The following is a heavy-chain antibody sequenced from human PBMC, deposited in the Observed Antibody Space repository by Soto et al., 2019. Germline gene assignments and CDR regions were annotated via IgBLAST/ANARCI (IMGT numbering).Heavy chain of an antibody. J-gene: IGHJ4*02. Sequence: ASVKVSCKASGGTFSSYTISWVRQAPGQGLEWMGRIIPILGIANYAQKFQDRITITADKSTSTAYMELSSLKSEDTAVYYCARDAAREAFDYWGQGTLVTVSS. CDR2: IIPILGIA. CDR3: ARDAAREAFDY. V-gene: IGHV1-69*04. CDR1: GGTFSSYT. D-gene: IGHD6-25*01.